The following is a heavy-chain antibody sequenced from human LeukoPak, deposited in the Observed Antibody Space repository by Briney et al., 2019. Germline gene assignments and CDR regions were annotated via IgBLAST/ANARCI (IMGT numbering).Heavy chain of an antibody. CDR1: GYTFTIYG. J-gene: IGHJ4*02. V-gene: IGHV1-18*01. CDR3: ARVPPYDYVWGSYRYYGRYFDY. Sequence: ASVTVSCKASGYTFTIYGISWVRQAPAQGLEWMGWISAYNCNTNYAQKLQGRVTMTTDTSTSTAYMELRSLRSDDTAVYYCARVPPYDYVWGSYRYYGRYFDYWGQGTLVTVSS. CDR2: ISAYNCNT. D-gene: IGHD3-16*02.